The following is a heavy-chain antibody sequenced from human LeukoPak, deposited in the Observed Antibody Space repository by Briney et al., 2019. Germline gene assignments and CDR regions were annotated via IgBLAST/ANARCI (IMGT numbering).Heavy chain of an antibody. V-gene: IGHV4-39*01. CDR3: ARQYCSGGSCYSEYDFDY. J-gene: IGHJ4*02. Sequence: SETLSLTCTVSAGSISSSSYYSGWIRQPPGKGLEWIGSIYYSGSTYYNPSLKSRFTISVDTSKNQFSLKLSSVTAADTAVYYCARQYCSGGSCYSEYDFDYWGQGTLVTVSS. CDR2: IYYSGST. D-gene: IGHD2-15*01. CDR1: AGSISSSSYY.